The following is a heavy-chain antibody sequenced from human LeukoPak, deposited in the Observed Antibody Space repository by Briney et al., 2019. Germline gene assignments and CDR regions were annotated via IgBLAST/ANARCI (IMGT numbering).Heavy chain of an antibody. D-gene: IGHD6-13*01. CDR2: ISWNSGSI. J-gene: IGHJ4*02. CDR1: GFTFDDYA. CDR3: ARGLTRIASTGYDY. V-gene: IGHV3-9*01. Sequence: GRSLRLSCAASGFTFDDYAMHWVRQAPGKGLEWASGISWNSGSIGYADSVKGRFTISRDNAKNSLYLQMNSLRAEDTALYYCARGLTRIASTGYDYWGQGTLVTVSS.